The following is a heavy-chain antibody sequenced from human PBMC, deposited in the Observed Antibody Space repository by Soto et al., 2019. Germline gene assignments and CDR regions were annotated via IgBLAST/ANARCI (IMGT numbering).Heavy chain of an antibody. CDR1: GFSLTTSGVG. CDR3: AHRVLRTVFGLVTTTAIYFDF. D-gene: IGHD3-3*01. Sequence: QITLNESGPTQVKPRQTLTLTCTFSGFSLTTSGVGVGWIRQSPGKAPEWLALIYWDDDKRYSPSLKSRLTTTKDPSKNQVVLPMADLDPADTATYYCAHRVLRTVFGLVTTTAIYFDFWGQGTPVAVSS. V-gene: IGHV2-5*02. CDR2: IYWDDDK. J-gene: IGHJ4*02.